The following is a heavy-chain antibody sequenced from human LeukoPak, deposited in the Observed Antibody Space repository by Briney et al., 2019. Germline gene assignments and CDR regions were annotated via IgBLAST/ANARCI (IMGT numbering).Heavy chain of an antibody. CDR1: GYTFTSYY. V-gene: IGHV1-46*01. CDR3: ARDPALITMIARDHYYYGMAV. J-gene: IGHJ6*02. CDR2: INPSGGST. D-gene: IGHD3-22*01. Sequence: ASVKVSCKASGYTFTSYYMHWVRQAPGQGLEWMGIINPSGGSTSYAQKFQGRVTMTRDTSTSTVYMELSSLRSEDTAVYYCARDPALITMIARDHYYYGMAVWGQGTTVTVSS.